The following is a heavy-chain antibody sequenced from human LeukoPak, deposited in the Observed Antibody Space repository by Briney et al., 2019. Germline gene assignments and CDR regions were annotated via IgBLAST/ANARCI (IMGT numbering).Heavy chain of an antibody. CDR2: ISWNSGSI. D-gene: IGHD2-21*01. CDR3: ASLLGDYYYYGMDV. CDR1: GFTLDDYA. J-gene: IGHJ6*02. V-gene: IGHV3-9*01. Sequence: GGSLRLSCAASGFTLDDYAMHWVRQAPGKGLEWVSGISWNSGSIGYADSVKGRFTISRDNSKNTLYLQMNSLRAEDTAVYYCASLLGDYYYYGMDVWGQGTTVTVSS.